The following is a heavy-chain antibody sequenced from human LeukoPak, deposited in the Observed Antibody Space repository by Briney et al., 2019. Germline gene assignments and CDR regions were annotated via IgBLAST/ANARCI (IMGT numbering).Heavy chain of an antibody. Sequence: SETLSLTCTVSGGSISSGDYYWSWIRQPPGKGLEWIGYIYYSGSTYYNPSLKSRVTISVDTSKNQFSLKLSSVTAADTAVYYCARGPSWDYGMDVWGQGTTATVSS. V-gene: IGHV4-30-4*01. CDR3: ARGPSWDYGMDV. CDR2: IYYSGST. D-gene: IGHD1-26*01. CDR1: GGSISSGDYY. J-gene: IGHJ6*02.